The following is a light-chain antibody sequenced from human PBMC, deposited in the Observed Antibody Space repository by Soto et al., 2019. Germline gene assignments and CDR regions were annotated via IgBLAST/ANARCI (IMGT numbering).Light chain of an antibody. CDR2: EVS. CDR3: STYGGSDNYV. Sequence: QSVLTQPPSASGSPGQSVTISCTGTSSDVGGYNFVSCYQHHPGKAPKLMIYEVSQRPSGVPDRFSGSKSGNTASLTVSGLQAEDEADYYCSTYGGSDNYVFGTGTKVTVL. CDR1: SSDVGGYNF. J-gene: IGLJ1*01. V-gene: IGLV2-8*01.